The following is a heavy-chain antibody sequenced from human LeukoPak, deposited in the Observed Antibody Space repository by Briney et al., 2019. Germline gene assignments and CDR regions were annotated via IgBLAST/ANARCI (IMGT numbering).Heavy chain of an antibody. CDR2: IKQDGSEK. J-gene: IGHJ4*02. Sequence: GGSLRLSCAASGFTFSSYAMSWVRQAPGKGLEWVANIKQDGSEKYYVDSVKGRFTISRDNAKNSLYLQMNSLRAEDTAVYYCAGGSSGYYPEGYFDYWGQGTLVTVSS. CDR1: GFTFSSYA. D-gene: IGHD3-22*01. V-gene: IGHV3-7*04. CDR3: AGGSSGYYPEGYFDY.